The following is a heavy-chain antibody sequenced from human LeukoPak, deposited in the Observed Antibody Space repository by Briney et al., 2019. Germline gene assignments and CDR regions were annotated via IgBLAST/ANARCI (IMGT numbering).Heavy chain of an antibody. J-gene: IGHJ4*02. CDR1: GFTFSSYV. CDR2: ISGGGGDT. D-gene: IGHD2-8*01. Sequence: GGSLRLSCAASGFTFSSYVMTWVRQAPGKGLEWVSGISGGGGDTYYADSVKGRFTISRDNSKNTLYLQMNSLRAEDTAVYYCARDLGYCTNGVCHTRFDYWGQGTLVAVSS. V-gene: IGHV3-23*01. CDR3: ARDLGYCTNGVCHTRFDY.